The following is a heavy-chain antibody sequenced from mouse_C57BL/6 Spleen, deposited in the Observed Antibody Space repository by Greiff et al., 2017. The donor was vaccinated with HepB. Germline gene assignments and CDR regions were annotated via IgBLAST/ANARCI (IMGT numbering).Heavy chain of an antibody. CDR1: GYTFTSYW. Sequence: VQLQQPGAELVRPGSSVKLSCKASGYTFTSYWMHWVKQRPIQGLEWIGNIDPSDSDTHYNQKFKDKATLTVDKSSSTAYMQLSSLTSEDSAVYYCARFWAYDVAGHFDCWGQGTTLTVSS. CDR2: IDPSDSDT. J-gene: IGHJ2*01. D-gene: IGHD2-3*01. CDR3: ARFWAYDVAGHFDC. V-gene: IGHV1-52*01.